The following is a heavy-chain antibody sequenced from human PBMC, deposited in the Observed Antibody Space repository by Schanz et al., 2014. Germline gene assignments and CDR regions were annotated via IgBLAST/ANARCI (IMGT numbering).Heavy chain of an antibody. D-gene: IGHD4-17*01. CDR3: ARKMKLGVYGGKGHDSLDI. CDR2: IGNGGVTI. Sequence: EVQLLESGGGLVQPGGSLRLSCAASGFTFRGYAMSWVRQAPGRGLEWVSYIGNGGVTIYYADSVKGRFTISRDNSKNSLYLQMNSLRAEDTAVYYCARKMKLGVYGGKGHDSLDIWGQGTMXTVSS. V-gene: IGHV3-48*03. CDR1: GFTFRGYA. J-gene: IGHJ3*02.